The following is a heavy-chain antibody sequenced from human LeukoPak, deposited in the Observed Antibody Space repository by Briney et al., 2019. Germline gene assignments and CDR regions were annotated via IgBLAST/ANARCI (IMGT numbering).Heavy chain of an antibody. J-gene: IGHJ4*02. CDR2: ISGSGDST. CDR3: AKDYSVSPYYFDY. Sequence: GGSLRLSCAASGFTFSSYAVSWVRQAPGKGLEWVSAISGSGDSTYYADSVKGRFTISRDNSKNTLYLQMNSLRAEDTAVYYCAKDYSVSPYYFDYWGQGTLVTVSS. D-gene: IGHD2-21*01. CDR1: GFTFSSYA. V-gene: IGHV3-23*01.